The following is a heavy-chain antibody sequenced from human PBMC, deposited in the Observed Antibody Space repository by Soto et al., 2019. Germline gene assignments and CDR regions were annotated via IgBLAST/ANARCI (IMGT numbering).Heavy chain of an antibody. CDR2: IYPGDSDT. CDR3: ARYAWGFGGSSGYWFRAGYLDL. CDR1: GYSFTSYW. V-gene: IGHV5-51*01. J-gene: IGHJ2*01. D-gene: IGHD6-13*01. Sequence: HGESLKISCKGSGYSFTSYWIGWVRQMPGKGLEWMGIIYPGDSDTRYSPSFQGQVTISADKSISTAYLQWSSLKASDTAMYYCARYAWGFGGSSGYWFRAGYLDLGGRGPLVTV.